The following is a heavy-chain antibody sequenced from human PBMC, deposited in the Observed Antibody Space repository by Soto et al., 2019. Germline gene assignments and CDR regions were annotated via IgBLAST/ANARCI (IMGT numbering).Heavy chain of an antibody. D-gene: IGHD1-26*01. CDR3: ARNGTYSSSLSQYSGMDV. CDR2: IVPMLGTP. V-gene: IGHV1-69*01. CDR1: GGTFDNFI. J-gene: IGHJ6*02. Sequence: QVQLVQSGAEVKEPGSSVRVSCKASGGTFDNFIMNWVRQTPGQGLEWMGGIVPMLGTPTYAEKFKGRVKISATGSTSTMYMEVTSLRSEDTAIDYCARNGTYSSSLSQYSGMDVWGQGTTVTVSS.